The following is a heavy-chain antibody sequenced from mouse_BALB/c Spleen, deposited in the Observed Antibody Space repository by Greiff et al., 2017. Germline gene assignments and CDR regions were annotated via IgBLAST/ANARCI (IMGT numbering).Heavy chain of an antibody. CDR1: GFTIKDYY. CDR2: IDPENGNT. J-gene: IGHJ3*01. D-gene: IGHD2-14*01. CDR3: DRSDYYRYDEAY. Sequence: VQLQQSGAELVRPGALVKLSCKASGFTIKDYYMHWVKQRPEQGLEWIGWIDPENGNTIYDPKFQGKARITADTSSNTAYLQLSSLTSEDTAVYYCDRSDYYRYDEAYWGQGTLVTVSA. V-gene: IGHV14-1*02.